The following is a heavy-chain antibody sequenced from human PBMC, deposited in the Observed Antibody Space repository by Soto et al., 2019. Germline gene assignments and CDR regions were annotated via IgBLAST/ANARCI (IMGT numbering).Heavy chain of an antibody. CDR3: ARASRCKSEYECFAWLDF. CDR2: IFPSGDS. D-gene: IGHD6-6*01. J-gene: IGHJ4*02. CDR1: GGSISSLY. V-gene: IGHV4-4*07. Sequence: QVLLQESGPGLVKPSETLSLTCTVSGGSISSLYWAWIRQPAGKGLEWIGRIFPSGDSNYNPSLTSRVSMSLDTSKNQFSLTVSSVTAADTAVYYWARASRCKSEYECFAWLDFWGQGIPVTVSS.